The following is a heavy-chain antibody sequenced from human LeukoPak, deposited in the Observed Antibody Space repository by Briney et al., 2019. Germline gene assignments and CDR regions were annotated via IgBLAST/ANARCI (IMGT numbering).Heavy chain of an antibody. V-gene: IGHV3-23*01. CDR2: ISGSGGST. CDR1: GFTFSSYA. Sequence: GGSLRLSCAASGFTFSSYAMSWVRQAPGKGLEWVSAISGSGGSTYYADSVKGRFTISRDNSKNTLYLQMNSLRAEDTAVYYCAKATGSTMIVVSPKYYFDYWGQGTLVTVSS. J-gene: IGHJ4*02. CDR3: AKATGSTMIVVSPKYYFDY. D-gene: IGHD3-22*01.